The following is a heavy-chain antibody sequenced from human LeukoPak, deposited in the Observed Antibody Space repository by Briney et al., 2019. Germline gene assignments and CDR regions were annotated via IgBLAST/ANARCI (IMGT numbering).Heavy chain of an antibody. V-gene: IGHV1-2*02. CDR3: ARVLVYARYNWFDP. CDR2: INPNSGGT. J-gene: IGHJ5*02. D-gene: IGHD2-8*01. CDR1: GYTFTGYY. Sequence: GASVKVSCKASGYTFTGYYMHWVRQAPGQGLEWMGWINPNSGGTNYAQKFQGRVTMTRDTSISTAYMELSRLRSDDTAVYYCARVLVYARYNWFDPWGQGTLVTVSS.